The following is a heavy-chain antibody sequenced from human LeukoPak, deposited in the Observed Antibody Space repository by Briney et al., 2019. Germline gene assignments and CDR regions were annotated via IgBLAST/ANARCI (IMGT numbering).Heavy chain of an antibody. V-gene: IGHV3-7*01. CDR1: GFTFSSYC. CDR3: ARDEGLPTIWYFDP. J-gene: IGHJ5*02. CDR2: IKEDGSDR. Sequence: QSGGSLRLSCAASGFTFSSYCMSWVRQAPGKGLEWVANIKEDGSDRYYEDSVKGRFTSSRDNAKTALYLQMKSLRADDTAVYYCARDEGLPTIWYFDPWGQGTLVTVSS. D-gene: IGHD6-13*01.